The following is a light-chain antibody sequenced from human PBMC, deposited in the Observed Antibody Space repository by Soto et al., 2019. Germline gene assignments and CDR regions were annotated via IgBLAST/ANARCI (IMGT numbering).Light chain of an antibody. J-gene: IGKJ1*01. CDR2: DAS. Sequence: EIVLTQSPATLSLSPGERATLSCRASQSVSSYLAWYQQKPGQAPRLLIYDASNRATGIPARFSGSGSGTEFTLTITRLEPEDSAVYFCQHYGYSQWTFGQGTKVDIK. V-gene: IGKV3-11*01. CDR1: QSVSSY. CDR3: QHYGYSQWT.